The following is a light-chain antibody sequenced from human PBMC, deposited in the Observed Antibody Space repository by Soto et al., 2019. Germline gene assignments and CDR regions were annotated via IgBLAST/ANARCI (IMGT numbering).Light chain of an antibody. J-gene: IGLJ1*01. CDR2: TTN. Sequence: QSVLTQPHSASGTPGQRVTISCSGSSSNIGTSSVHWVQQRPGTAPKLLISTTNQRPSGVPERFSGSKSGTSASLAISELQSEDEADYYCAAWDDSLPGHVLGTGTKVTVL. CDR3: AAWDDSLPGHV. V-gene: IGLV1-44*01. CDR1: SSNIGTSS.